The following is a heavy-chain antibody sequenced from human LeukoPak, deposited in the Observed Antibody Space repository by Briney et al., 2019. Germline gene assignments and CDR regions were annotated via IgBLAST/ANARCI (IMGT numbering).Heavy chain of an antibody. CDR3: ASDLKFGNWNYALWFDP. CDR2: ISSRSSNI. Sequence: PGGSLRLSCAASGFTFSSYSMNWVRQAPGKGLEWVSSISSRSSNIYYADSMKGRFTISRDNAKNSLYLQMNSLRAEDTAVYYCASDLKFGNWNYALWFDPWGQGTLVTVSS. V-gene: IGHV3-21*01. J-gene: IGHJ5*02. D-gene: IGHD1-7*01. CDR1: GFTFSSYS.